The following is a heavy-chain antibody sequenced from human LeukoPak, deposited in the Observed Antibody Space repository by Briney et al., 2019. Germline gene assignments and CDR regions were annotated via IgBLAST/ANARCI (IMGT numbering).Heavy chain of an antibody. CDR2: IFHTGST. CDR1: GGFISSSSW. J-gene: IGHJ5*02. Sequence: SETLSLTCVVSGGFISSSSWWSWVRQPPGKGLEWIGEIFHTGSTYYNPSLKSRVTISVDTSKNQFSLKLSSVTAADTAVYYCARAPRRITMIVVVIRQSWFDPWGQGTLVTVSS. D-gene: IGHD3-22*01. V-gene: IGHV4-4*02. CDR3: ARAPRRITMIVVVIRQSWFDP.